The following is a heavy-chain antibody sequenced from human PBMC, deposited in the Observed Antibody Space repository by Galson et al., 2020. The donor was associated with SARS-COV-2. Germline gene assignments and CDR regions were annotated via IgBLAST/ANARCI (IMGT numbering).Heavy chain of an antibody. V-gene: IGHV3-30-3*01. J-gene: IGHJ6*02. Sequence: GGSLRLSCAASGFTFSTYAIHWVRQPPGKGLEWVAVISYDGTYKYYADSVKGRFTISRDNSKNTVHLQMNSLRAEDTAVYYCARDQGPYYDVWSGYDHYYYYGMDVWGQGTTVTVSS. CDR1: GFTFSTYA. CDR3: ARDQGPYYDVWSGYDHYYYYGMDV. CDR2: ISYDGTYK. D-gene: IGHD3-3*01.